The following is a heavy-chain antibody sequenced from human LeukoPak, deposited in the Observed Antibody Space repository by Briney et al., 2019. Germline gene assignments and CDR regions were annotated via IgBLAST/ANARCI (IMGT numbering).Heavy chain of an antibody. D-gene: IGHD3-3*01. J-gene: IGHJ6*03. Sequence: ASVKVSCKASGYTFTGYYMHWVRQAPGQGLEWMGWINPNSGGTNYAQKFQGRVTMTRDTSISTAYMELSRLRSDDTAVYYCARGQRELRFHFTTGVHYMDVWGKGTTVTVSS. CDR2: INPNSGGT. CDR3: ARGQRELRFHFTTGVHYMDV. CDR1: GYTFTGYY. V-gene: IGHV1-2*02.